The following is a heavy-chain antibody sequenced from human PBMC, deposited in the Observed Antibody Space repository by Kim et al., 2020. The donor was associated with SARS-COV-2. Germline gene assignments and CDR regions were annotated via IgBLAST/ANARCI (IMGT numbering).Heavy chain of an antibody. V-gene: IGHV4-31*03. J-gene: IGHJ4*02. D-gene: IGHD3-10*01. CDR1: GGSISSGGYY. CDR3: ASDYGSGSPSHS. CDR2: IYYSGST. Sequence: SETLSLTCTVSGGSISSGGYYWSWIRQHPGKGLEWIGYIYYSGSTYYNPSLKSRVTISVDTSKNQFSLKLSSVTAADTAVYYCASDYGSGSPSHSWGQGTLVTVSA.